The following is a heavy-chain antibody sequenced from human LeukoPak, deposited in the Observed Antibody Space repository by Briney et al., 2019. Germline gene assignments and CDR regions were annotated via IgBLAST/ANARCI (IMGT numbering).Heavy chain of an antibody. CDR1: GFTFSSYA. Sequence: PGGSLRLSCAASGFTFSSYAMSWVRQAPGKGLEWVSAISGSGGSTYYADSVKGRFTISRDNSKNTLYLQMNSLRAEDTAVYYCAKLPLQDYTGNWFDPWGQGTLVTVSS. J-gene: IGHJ5*02. V-gene: IGHV3-23*01. D-gene: IGHD4-11*01. CDR2: ISGSGGST. CDR3: AKLPLQDYTGNWFDP.